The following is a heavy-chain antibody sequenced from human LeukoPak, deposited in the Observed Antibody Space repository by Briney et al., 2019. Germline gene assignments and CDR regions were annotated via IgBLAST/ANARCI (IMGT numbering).Heavy chain of an antibody. J-gene: IGHJ4*02. CDR3: ARIQYNGGESFDS. CDR1: GGSINNYY. Sequence: SETLSLTCSVSGGSINNYYWSWIRQPPGKILEWMGYIYYNGNTDYNPSLRSRVTMSVDTSKNQFFLNLRSVTAADTAVYYCARIQYNGGESFDSWGQGALVTVPS. V-gene: IGHV4-59*01. CDR2: IYYNGNT. D-gene: IGHD4-11*01.